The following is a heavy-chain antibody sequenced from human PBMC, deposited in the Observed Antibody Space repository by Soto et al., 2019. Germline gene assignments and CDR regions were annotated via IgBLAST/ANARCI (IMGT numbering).Heavy chain of an antibody. CDR1: GFTFSSYA. J-gene: IGHJ5*02. CDR3: ARGRGYTHGDWFDP. CDR2: ISYDGSNK. D-gene: IGHD5-12*01. V-gene: IGHV3-30-3*01. Sequence: QVQLVESGGGVVQPGRSLRLSCAASGFTFSSYAMHWVRQAPGKGLEWVAVISYDGSNKYYADSVKGRFTISRDNSKNTLYLQMNSLRAEDTAVYYCARGRGYTHGDWFDPWGQGTLVTVSS.